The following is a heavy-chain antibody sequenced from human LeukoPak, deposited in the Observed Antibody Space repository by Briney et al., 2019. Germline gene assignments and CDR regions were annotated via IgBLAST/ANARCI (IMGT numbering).Heavy chain of an antibody. D-gene: IGHD3-10*01. CDR1: GYTFTSYY. CDR3: ARDRAPGSGSYYNSEPGYPDY. J-gene: IGHJ4*02. CDR2: INPSGGST. V-gene: IGHV1-46*01. Sequence: GASVKVSCKASGYTFTSYYMHWVRQAPGQGLEWMGIINPSGGSTSYAQKFQGRVTMTRDTSTSTVYMELSSLRSEDTAVYYCARDRAPGSGSYYNSEPGYPDYWGQGTLVTVSS.